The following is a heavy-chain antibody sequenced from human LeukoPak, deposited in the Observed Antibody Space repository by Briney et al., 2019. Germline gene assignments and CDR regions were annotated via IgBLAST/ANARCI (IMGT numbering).Heavy chain of an antibody. CDR3: AKGTSPYGDYVDY. CDR2: ISGSGGDT. V-gene: IGHV3-23*01. CDR1: GFTLSSYA. Sequence: GGSLRPSCAASGFTLSSYAMSWVRQAPGKGLEWVSAISGSGGDTYYADSVKGRFTISRDNSKNTLYLQMNSLRADDTAVYYCAKGTSPYGDYVDYWGQGTLVTVSS. J-gene: IGHJ4*02. D-gene: IGHD4-17*01.